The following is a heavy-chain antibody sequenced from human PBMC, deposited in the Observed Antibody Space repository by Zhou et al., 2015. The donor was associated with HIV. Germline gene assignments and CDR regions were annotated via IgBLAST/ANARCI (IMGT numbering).Heavy chain of an antibody. V-gene: IGHV3-23*01. CDR1: GFIFDDFA. D-gene: IGHD3-3*01. J-gene: IGHJ4*02. CDR3: ARGRNGVTAALDY. Sequence: EVHLSDSGGDLVQPGGCLSLSCAASGFIFDDFAMSWVRHRPGQGLEWISGISATGHGLFYANSVKGRFTISRDNFGKTLYLQMSSLSVEDTGTYYCARGRNGVTAALDYWGQGTLVTVAS. CDR2: ISATGHGL.